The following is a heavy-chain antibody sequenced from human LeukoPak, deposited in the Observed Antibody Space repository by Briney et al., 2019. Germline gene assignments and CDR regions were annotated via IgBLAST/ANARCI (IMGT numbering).Heavy chain of an antibody. CDR1: GGSISSYY. V-gene: IGHV4-4*07. CDR3: ARTAPGDYDFFPPWFDP. J-gene: IGHJ5*02. CDR2: IYTSGST. Sequence: SGTLSLTCTVSGGSISSYYWSWIRQPAGKGLEWIGRIYTSGSTNYNPSLKSRVTMSVDTSKNQFSLKLSSVTAADTAVYYCARTAPGDYDFFPPWFDPWGQGTLVTVSS. D-gene: IGHD3-3*01.